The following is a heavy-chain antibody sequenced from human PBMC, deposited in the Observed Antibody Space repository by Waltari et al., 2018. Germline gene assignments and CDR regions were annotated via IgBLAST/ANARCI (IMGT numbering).Heavy chain of an antibody. CDR1: GGSISSHY. CDR3: ARVLARDMTTVIKFDY. J-gene: IGHJ4*02. D-gene: IGHD4-17*01. CDR2: IYYSGST. Sequence: QVQLQESGPGLVKPSETLSLTCTVSGGSISSHYWSWLRQPPGKGLEWIGYIYYSGSTNYNPSLKSRVTISVDTSKNQFSLKLSSVTAADTAVYYCARVLARDMTTVIKFDYWGQGTLVTVSS. V-gene: IGHV4-59*11.